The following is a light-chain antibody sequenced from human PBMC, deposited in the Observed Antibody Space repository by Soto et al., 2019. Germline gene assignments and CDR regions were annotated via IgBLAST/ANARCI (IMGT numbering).Light chain of an antibody. CDR2: GAS. CDR3: QRYDSSRT. V-gene: IGKV3-20*01. Sequence: EVVLTQSPGTLSLSPGERATLSCRASQSISSRFLAWYQQKPGQAPRLLMYGASIRATGIPDRFSGSGSAAHFTLSISRLEPEDFAVYYWQRYDSSRTFRQGTNVEIK. J-gene: IGKJ1*01. CDR1: QSISSRF.